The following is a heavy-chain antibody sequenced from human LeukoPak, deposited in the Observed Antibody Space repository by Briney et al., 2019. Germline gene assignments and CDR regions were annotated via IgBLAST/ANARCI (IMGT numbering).Heavy chain of an antibody. CDR3: AKEGYCSGGSCYARGDLAMYYFDY. CDR2: ISYDGSNK. V-gene: IGHV3-30*18. D-gene: IGHD2-15*01. Sequence: GGSLRLSCAASGFTFSSYAMSWVRQAPGKGLEWVAVISYDGSNKYYADSVKGRFTISRDNSKNTLYLQMNSLRAEDTAVYYCAKEGYCSGGSCYARGDLAMYYFDYWGQGTLVTVSS. CDR1: GFTFSSYA. J-gene: IGHJ4*02.